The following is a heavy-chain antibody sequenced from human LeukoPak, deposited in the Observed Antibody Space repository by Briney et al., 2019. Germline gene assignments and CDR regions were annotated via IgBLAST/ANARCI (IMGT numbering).Heavy chain of an antibody. J-gene: IGHJ4*02. CDR3: ASSSPGYSSSWGSLVDY. CDR2: IIPILGIA. CDR1: GGTFSSYA. V-gene: IGHV1-69*04. Sequence: SVKVSCKASGGTFSSYAISWVRQAPGQGLEWMGRIIPILGIANYAQKFQGRVTITADKSTSTAYMELSSLRSEDTAVYYCASSSPGYSSSWGSLVDYWGQGTLVTVSS. D-gene: IGHD6-13*01.